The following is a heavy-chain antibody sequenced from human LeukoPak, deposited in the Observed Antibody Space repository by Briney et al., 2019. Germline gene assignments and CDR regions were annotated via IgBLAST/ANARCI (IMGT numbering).Heavy chain of an antibody. CDR1: GFTFDDYA. CDR2: ISWNSGSI. D-gene: IGHD4-23*01. V-gene: IGHV3-9*01. Sequence: GGSLRLSCAASGFTFDDYAMHWVRQAPGKGLEWVSGISWNSGSIGYADSVKGRFTISRDNAKNSLYLQMNSLRAEDTALYYCAKDSTVVTLRDFQHWGQGTLVTVSS. J-gene: IGHJ1*01. CDR3: AKDSTVVTLRDFQH.